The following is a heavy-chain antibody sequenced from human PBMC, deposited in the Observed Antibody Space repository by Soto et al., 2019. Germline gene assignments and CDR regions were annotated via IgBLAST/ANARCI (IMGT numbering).Heavy chain of an antibody. CDR1: GYTFTSYA. D-gene: IGHD6-19*01. Sequence: ASVKVSCKASGYTFTSYAMHWVRQAPGQRLEWMGWINAGNGNTKYSQRFQGRVTITRDTSASTAYMELSSLRSEDTAVYYCARRTGQGGWYDYYGMDFWGQGTTVTVSS. V-gene: IGHV1-3*01. CDR2: INAGNGNT. CDR3: ARRTGQGGWYDYYGMDF. J-gene: IGHJ6*02.